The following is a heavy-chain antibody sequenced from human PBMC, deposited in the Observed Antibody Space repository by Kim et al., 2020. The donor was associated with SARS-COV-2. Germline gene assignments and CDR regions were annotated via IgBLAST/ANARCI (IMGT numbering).Heavy chain of an antibody. D-gene: IGHD4-17*01. J-gene: IGHJ6*02. CDR3: ARDRTVTTFYYYYGMDV. Sequence: PRRRVTISVDTSKNQFSLKLSSVTAADTAVYYCARDRTVTTFYYYYGMDVWGQGTTVTVSS. V-gene: IGHV4-34*01.